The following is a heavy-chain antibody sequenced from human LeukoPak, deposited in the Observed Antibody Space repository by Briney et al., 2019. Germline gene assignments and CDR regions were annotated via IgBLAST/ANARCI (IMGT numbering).Heavy chain of an antibody. Sequence: GGSLRLSCAVSGFTFSSYSMIWVRQAPGKGLEWVSSISSGSNYIYYADSMKGRFTISRDSAKNSLYLQMNSLRAEDTAAYYCARAPPYYDIHRDAFDIWGQGTMVTVSS. CDR2: ISSGSNYI. CDR3: ARAPPYYDIHRDAFDI. CDR1: GFTFSSYS. D-gene: IGHD3-9*01. V-gene: IGHV3-21*01. J-gene: IGHJ3*02.